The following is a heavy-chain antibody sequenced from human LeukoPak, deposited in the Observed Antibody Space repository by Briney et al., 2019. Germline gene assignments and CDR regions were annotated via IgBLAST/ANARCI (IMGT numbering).Heavy chain of an antibody. J-gene: IGHJ4*02. V-gene: IGHV3-23*01. CDR1: GLTFSNYG. Sequence: GGSLRLSCAASGLTFSNYGMAWVRQAPGKGLEWVSAISGSGESTYNADSVKGRFTISRDNAKNSLYLQMNSLRAEDTAVYYCATGNYNRPFDYWGQGTLVTVSS. D-gene: IGHD1-7*01. CDR3: ATGNYNRPFDY. CDR2: ISGSGEST.